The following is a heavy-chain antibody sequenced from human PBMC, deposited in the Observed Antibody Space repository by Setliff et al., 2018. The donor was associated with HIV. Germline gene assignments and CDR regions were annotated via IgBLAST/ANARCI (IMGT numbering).Heavy chain of an antibody. CDR3: AWGMTAIPEY. J-gene: IGHJ4*02. V-gene: IGHV4-34*01. D-gene: IGHD2-21*02. CDR2: ISHSGST. Sequence: PSETLSLTCAVYGGSFSDYLWTWIRQPPGEGLEWIGEISHSGSTNYNPSLESRVTISVDTSNKRFSLQLSSVTAADTAVYYCAWGMTAIPEYWGQGTLVTAPQ. CDR1: GGSFSDYL.